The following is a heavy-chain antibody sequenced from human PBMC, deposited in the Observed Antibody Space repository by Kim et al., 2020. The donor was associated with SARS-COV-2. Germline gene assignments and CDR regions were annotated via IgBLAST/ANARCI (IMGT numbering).Heavy chain of an antibody. J-gene: IGHJ4*02. Sequence: YADSVKGRFTISRDNSKNTLYLQMNSLRAEDTALYYCAKVGTTSSTYFDYWGQGTLVTVSS. D-gene: IGHD2-2*01. CDR3: AKVGTTSSTYFDY. V-gene: IGHV3-23*01.